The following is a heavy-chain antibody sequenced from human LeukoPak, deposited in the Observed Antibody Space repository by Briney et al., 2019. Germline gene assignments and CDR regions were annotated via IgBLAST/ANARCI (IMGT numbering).Heavy chain of an antibody. D-gene: IGHD3-10*02. J-gene: IGHJ6*04. CDR3: AELGITMIGGV. Sequence: GGSLRLSCAASGFTFSSYEMNWVRQAPGKGMEWVSYISSSGATRYYADSVKGRFTISRDNAKNSLYLQMNSLRAEDTAVYYCAELGITMIGGVWGKGTTVTISS. V-gene: IGHV3-48*03. CDR1: GFTFSSYE. CDR2: ISSSGATR.